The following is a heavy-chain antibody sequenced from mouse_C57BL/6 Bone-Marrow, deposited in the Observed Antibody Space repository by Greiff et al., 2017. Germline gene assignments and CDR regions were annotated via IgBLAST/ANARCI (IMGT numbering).Heavy chain of an antibody. D-gene: IGHD1-1*01. CDR2: INPNYGTT. CDR3: ARRSLITTVVATRYYFDY. Sequence: VQLQQSGPELVKPGASVKISCKASGYSFTDYNMNWVKQSNGKSLEWIGVINPNYGTTSYNQKFKGQATLTVDQSSSTAYMQLNSLTSEDSAVYYCARRSLITTVVATRYYFDYWGQGTTLTVAA. J-gene: IGHJ2*01. CDR1: GYSFTDYN. V-gene: IGHV1-39*01.